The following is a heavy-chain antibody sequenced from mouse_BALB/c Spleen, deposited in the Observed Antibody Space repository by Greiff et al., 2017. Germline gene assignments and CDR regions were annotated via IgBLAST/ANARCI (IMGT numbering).Heavy chain of an antibody. CDR2: ISRGGSYT. J-gene: IGHJ4*01. V-gene: IGHV5-9-3*01. D-gene: IGHD1-1*02. CDR1: GYTFSSYA. Sequence: EVKLVQSGGGLVKPGGSLKLSCAASGYTFSSYAMYWVRQTPEKRLEWVATISRGGSYTYYPDSVKGRFTISRDNAKNTQYMQMSSLRSEDTAMYYCARRDYPDAMDYWGQGTSVTVAS. CDR3: ARRDYPDAMDY.